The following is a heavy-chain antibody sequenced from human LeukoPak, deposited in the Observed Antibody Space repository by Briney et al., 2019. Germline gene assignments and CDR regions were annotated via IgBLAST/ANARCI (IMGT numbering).Heavy chain of an antibody. Sequence: RGESLKISCKGSGYSFTNYWIGWVRQMPGKGLEWMGIIYPGDPDTRYSPSFQGQVAISADKSISTAYLQWGSLKASDTAMYYCARLRYGSGSSGDFDYWGQGTLVTVSS. CDR3: ARLRYGSGSSGDFDY. CDR2: IYPGDPDT. D-gene: IGHD3-10*01. J-gene: IGHJ4*02. CDR1: GYSFTNYW. V-gene: IGHV5-51*01.